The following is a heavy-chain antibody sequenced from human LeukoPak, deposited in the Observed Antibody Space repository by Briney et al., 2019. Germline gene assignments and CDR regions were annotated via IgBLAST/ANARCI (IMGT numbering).Heavy chain of an antibody. CDR1: GFTFSSYG. CDR2: IWYDGSNR. J-gene: IGHJ4*02. D-gene: IGHD6-19*01. Sequence: HSGRSLRLSYAASGFTFSSYGMHWVRQAPGKGLEWVAVIWYDGSNRYYADSVKGRFTISRDNAKNSLYLQMNSLRAEDTAVYYCARSIAVAGTPPNFFWGQGTLVTVSS. V-gene: IGHV3-33*01. CDR3: ARSIAVAGTPPNFF.